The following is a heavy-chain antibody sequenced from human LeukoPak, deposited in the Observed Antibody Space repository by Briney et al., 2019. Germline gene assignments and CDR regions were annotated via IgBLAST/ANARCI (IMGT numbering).Heavy chain of an antibody. CDR3: ARAPDYGDYGYYYYGMDV. J-gene: IGHJ6*02. CDR1: GGSISSYY. CDR2: IFTSGTT. V-gene: IGHV4-4*07. Sequence: SETLSLTCSVSGGSISSYYWTWIRQPAGEGLEWIGRIFTSGTTNYNPSLKSRVTISVDTSKNQFSLKLSSVTAADTAVYYCARAPDYGDYGYYYYGMDVWGQGTTVTVSS. D-gene: IGHD4-17*01.